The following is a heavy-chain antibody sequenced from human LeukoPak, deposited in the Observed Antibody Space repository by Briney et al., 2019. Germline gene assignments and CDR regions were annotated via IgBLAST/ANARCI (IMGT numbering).Heavy chain of an antibody. CDR3: ARGEVDYGDYGLGY. CDR2: INHSGST. CDR1: Y. D-gene: IGHD4-17*01. Sequence: YWIGWVRKLPGKGLEWLGVINHSGSTNYHPSLKSRVTLSVDTSKTQFSLKLSSVTAAETAVYYCARGEVDYGDYGLGYWGQGTLVTVSS. J-gene: IGHJ4*02. V-gene: IGHV4-34*01.